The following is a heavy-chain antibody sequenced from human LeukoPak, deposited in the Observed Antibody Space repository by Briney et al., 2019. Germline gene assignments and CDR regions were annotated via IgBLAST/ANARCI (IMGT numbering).Heavy chain of an antibody. V-gene: IGHV1-69*05. D-gene: IGHD3-22*01. CDR3: ARAELGYDSSGYDY. CDR1: GGTFSSYA. CDR2: IIPISGTA. J-gene: IGHJ4*02. Sequence: SVKVSCKASGGTFSSYAISWVRQAPGQGLEWMGRIIPISGTADYAQKFQGRVTITTDESTSTAYMELSSLRSEDTAVYYCARAELGYDSSGYDYWGQGTLVTVSS.